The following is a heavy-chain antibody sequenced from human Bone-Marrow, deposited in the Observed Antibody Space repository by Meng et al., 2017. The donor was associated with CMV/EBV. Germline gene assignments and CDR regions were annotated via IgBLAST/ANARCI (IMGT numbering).Heavy chain of an antibody. V-gene: IGHV4-39*07. Sequence: SETLSLTCTVSGGSIRNSSYYWDWVRQAPGKGLEWIGNFYYSGTTSYTPSLKSRVTISVDTSKNQFSLKLSSVTAADTAVYYCARGQYYYGSGSYYTFWGPG. CDR3: ARGQYYYGSGSYYTF. J-gene: IGHJ3*01. D-gene: IGHD3-10*01. CDR1: GGSIRNSSYY. CDR2: FYYSGTT.